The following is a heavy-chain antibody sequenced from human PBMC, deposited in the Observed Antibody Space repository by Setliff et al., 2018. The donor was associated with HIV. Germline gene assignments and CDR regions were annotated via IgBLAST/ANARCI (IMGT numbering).Heavy chain of an antibody. CDR1: GFTLREVS. CDR3: ARGGPPYYYDSPGSLAFDI. CDR2: FDPEDGET. Sequence: ASVKVSCKVSGFTLREVSMHWVRQAPAKGLEWMGYFDPEDGETVYALKFQGRVTMTTDTSTSTAYMELRSLRSDDTAVYYCARGGPPYYYDSPGSLAFDIWGQGTMVTVSS. J-gene: IGHJ3*02. D-gene: IGHD3-22*01. V-gene: IGHV1-24*01.